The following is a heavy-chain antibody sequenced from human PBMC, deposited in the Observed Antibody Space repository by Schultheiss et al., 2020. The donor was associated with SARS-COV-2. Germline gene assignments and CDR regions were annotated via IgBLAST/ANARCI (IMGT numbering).Heavy chain of an antibody. V-gene: IGHV3-33*08. Sequence: GGSLRLSCAASGFTFSTYGMHWVRQAPGKGLEWVAVIWYDGSNKYYGDSVKGRFTISRDNSKNTLYLQMNSLRAEDTAVYYCARGAIGYSGYDFDYYYGLDVWGQGTTGTVSS. CDR2: IWYDGSNK. J-gene: IGHJ6*01. CDR1: GFTFSTYG. D-gene: IGHD5-12*01. CDR3: ARGAIGYSGYDFDYYYGLDV.